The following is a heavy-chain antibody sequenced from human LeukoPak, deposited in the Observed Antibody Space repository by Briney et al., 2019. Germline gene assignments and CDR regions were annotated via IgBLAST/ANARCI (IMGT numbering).Heavy chain of an antibody. V-gene: IGHV4-61*02. J-gene: IGHJ6*03. CDR1: GGSISSGSYY. D-gene: IGHD6-6*01. Sequence: SETLSLTCTVSGGSISSGSYYWSWIRQPAGKGLEWIGRIYTSGSTNYNPSLKSRVTISVDTSKNQFSLKLSSVTAADTAVYYCARSIAARRYYYYMDVWGKGTTVTVSS. CDR3: ARSIAARRYYYYMDV. CDR2: IYTSGST.